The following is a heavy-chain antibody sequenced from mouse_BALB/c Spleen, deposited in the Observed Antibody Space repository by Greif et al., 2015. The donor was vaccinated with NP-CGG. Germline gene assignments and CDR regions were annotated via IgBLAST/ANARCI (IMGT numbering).Heavy chain of an antibody. CDR3: ARSGGDYDVAY. V-gene: IGHV1-54*01. CDR1: GYAFTNYL. CDR2: INPGSGGT. Sequence: VRLQQSGAELVRPGTSVKVSCKASGYAFTNYLIEWVKQRPGQGLEWTGVINPGSGGTNYNEKFKGKATLTADKSSSTAYMQLSSLTSDDSAVYFCARSGGDYDVAYWGQGTLVTVSA. J-gene: IGHJ3*01. D-gene: IGHD2-4*01.